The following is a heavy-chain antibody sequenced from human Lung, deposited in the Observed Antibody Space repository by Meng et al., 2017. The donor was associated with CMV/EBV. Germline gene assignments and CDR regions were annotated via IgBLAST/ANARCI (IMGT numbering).Heavy chain of an antibody. Sequence: SCAASGFTVSSNYMSWVRQAPGKGLEWVSVIYSGGSTYYADSVKGRFTISRDNSKNTLYLQVNSLRAEDTAVYYCARDHTPTVTTVLFDSWGQGSLVTVSS. D-gene: IGHD4-17*01. CDR2: IYSGGST. V-gene: IGHV3-66*02. CDR3: ARDHTPTVTTVLFDS. CDR1: GFTVSSNY. J-gene: IGHJ4*02.